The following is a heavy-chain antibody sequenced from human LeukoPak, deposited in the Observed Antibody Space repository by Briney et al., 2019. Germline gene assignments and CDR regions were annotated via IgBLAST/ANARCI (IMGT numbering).Heavy chain of an antibody. CDR3: AREGDGDYAPLDY. V-gene: IGHV1-18*01. CDR1: GYTFTSYA. D-gene: IGHD4-17*01. CDR2: ISAYNGNT. J-gene: IGHJ4*02. Sequence: ASVKVSCKASGYTFTSYAISWVRQALGQGLEWMGWISAYNGNTNYAQRFQGRVTMTTDTSTSTAYMELRSLRSDDTAVYYCAREGDGDYAPLDYWGQGTLVTVSS.